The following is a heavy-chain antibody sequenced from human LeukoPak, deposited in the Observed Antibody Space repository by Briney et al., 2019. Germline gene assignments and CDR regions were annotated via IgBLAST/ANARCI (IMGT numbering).Heavy chain of an antibody. Sequence: SETLSLTCTVSGGSISSYYWSWIRQPSGKGLQWIGYIYYSGSTNYNPSLKSRVTISVDTSKNQFSLKLSSVTAADTAVYYCARLTTVTYPTRYYYYYYMDVWGKGTTVTVSS. CDR2: IYYSGST. CDR3: ARLTTVTYPTRYYYYYYMDV. J-gene: IGHJ6*03. D-gene: IGHD4-17*01. CDR1: GGSISSYY. V-gene: IGHV4-59*12.